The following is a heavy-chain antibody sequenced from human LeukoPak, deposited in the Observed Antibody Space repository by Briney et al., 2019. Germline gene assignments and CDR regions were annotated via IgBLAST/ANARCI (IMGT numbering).Heavy chain of an antibody. V-gene: IGHV4-34*01. J-gene: IGHJ4*02. CDR3: ARRWDIVVVPAAKGDYFDY. CDR1: GGSFSGYY. Sequence: PSETLSLTCAVYGGSFSGYYWSWIRQPPGKGLEWIGEINHSGSTNYNPSLKSRVTISVDTSKNQFSLKLSSVTAADTAVYYCARRWDIVVVPAAKGDYFDYWGQGTLVTVSS. D-gene: IGHD2-2*01. CDR2: INHSGST.